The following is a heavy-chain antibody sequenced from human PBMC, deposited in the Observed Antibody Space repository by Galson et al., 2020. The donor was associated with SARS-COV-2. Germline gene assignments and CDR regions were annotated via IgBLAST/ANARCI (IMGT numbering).Heavy chain of an antibody. CDR1: GGSFSGYF. Sequence: TSETLSLTCAVSGGSFSGYFWSWIRQSPGKGLEWIGQINHSGSTNYKPSLKSRVSISVDTSKNQFSLKLSSVTAADTAMYYCARGLGSGWHYWGQGTLVTVSS. V-gene: IGHV4-34*01. CDR2: INHSGST. D-gene: IGHD6-19*01. CDR3: ARGLGSGWHY. J-gene: IGHJ4*02.